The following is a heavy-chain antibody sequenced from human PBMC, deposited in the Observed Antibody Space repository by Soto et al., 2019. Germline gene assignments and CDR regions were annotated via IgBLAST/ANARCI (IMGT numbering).Heavy chain of an antibody. D-gene: IGHD2-21*02. CDR2: ISYDGSNK. CDR1: GFTFSSYG. CDR3: ANGDGTFVDY. V-gene: IGHV3-30*18. Sequence: GGSLRLSCAASGFTFSSYGMHWVRQAPGKGLEWVAVISYDGSNKYYADSVKGRFTISRDNSKNTLYLQMNSLRVEDTAVYYCANGDGTFVDYWGQGTLVTVSS. J-gene: IGHJ4*02.